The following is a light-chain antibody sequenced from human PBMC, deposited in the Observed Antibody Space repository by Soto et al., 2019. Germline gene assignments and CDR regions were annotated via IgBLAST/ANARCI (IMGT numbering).Light chain of an antibody. CDR1: QRISSNY. Sequence: EIGWTQSPGTLSLVPGERATLSCRSRQRISSNYLAWYQQKPGQAPRLLIHGASNRATGIPDRFSGAGSGTDFTLTIRRLEPEDFAVYYCHQYGSAPAWTFGQGTKVEIK. V-gene: IGKV3-20*01. CDR2: GAS. J-gene: IGKJ1*01. CDR3: HQYGSAPAWT.